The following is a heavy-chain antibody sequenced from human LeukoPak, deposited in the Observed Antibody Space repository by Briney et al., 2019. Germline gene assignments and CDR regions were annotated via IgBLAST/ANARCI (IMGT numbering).Heavy chain of an antibody. CDR1: GFTFSTYA. J-gene: IGHJ4*02. D-gene: IGHD4-23*01. CDR3: ASHPRTGGNFDY. CDR2: ISGNGAGT. V-gene: IGHV3-23*01. Sequence: GGSLRLSCAASGFTFSTYAMSWVRQAPGKGLEWVSVISGNGAGTSYADSVKGRFTISRDNSKDTLYLQMNSLRAEDTALYYCASHPRTGGNFDYWGQGTLVTVSS.